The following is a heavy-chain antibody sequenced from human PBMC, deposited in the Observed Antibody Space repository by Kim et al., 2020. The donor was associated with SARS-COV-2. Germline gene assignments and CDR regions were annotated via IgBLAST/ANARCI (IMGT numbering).Heavy chain of an antibody. V-gene: IGHV1-69*01. CDR3: AREIAAAGYGVNYFDY. J-gene: IGHJ4*02. Sequence: KFPGRVTITADESTSTAYMELSSLRSEDTAVYYCAREIAAAGYGVNYFDYWGQGTLVTVSS. D-gene: IGHD6-13*01.